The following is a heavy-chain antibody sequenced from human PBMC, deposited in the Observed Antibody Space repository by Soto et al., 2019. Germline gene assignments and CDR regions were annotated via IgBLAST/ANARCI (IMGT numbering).Heavy chain of an antibody. J-gene: IGHJ4*02. CDR2: IKEDGSEK. Sequence: EVQLVESGGGLVQPGGSLRLSCAASGFIFNRFWMSWVRQAPGKGLECVANIKEDGSEKYYVDSVKGRFTISRDNARNSLYLQMNSLGAEDTAVYYCARLPPRGVHSNYAMNYWGQGTLVTVSS. D-gene: IGHD4-4*01. V-gene: IGHV3-7*03. CDR3: ARLPPRGVHSNYAMNY. CDR1: GFIFNRFW.